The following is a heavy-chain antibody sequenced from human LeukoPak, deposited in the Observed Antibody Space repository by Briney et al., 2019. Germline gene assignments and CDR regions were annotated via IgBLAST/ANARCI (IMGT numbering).Heavy chain of an antibody. CDR1: GFTFSSYE. CDR2: ISSSGSTI. D-gene: IGHD3-10*01. J-gene: IGHJ6*04. V-gene: IGHV3-48*03. Sequence: GGSLRLSRAASGFTFSSYEMNWVRQAPGKGLEWVSYISSSGSTIYYADSVKGRFTISRDNAKNSLYLQMNSLRAEDTAVYYCAREFTMVRGVLGNGMDVWGKGTTVTVSS. CDR3: AREFTMVRGVLGNGMDV.